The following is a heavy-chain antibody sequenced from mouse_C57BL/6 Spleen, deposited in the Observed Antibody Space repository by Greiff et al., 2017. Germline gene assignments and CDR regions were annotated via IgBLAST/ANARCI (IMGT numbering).Heavy chain of an antibody. D-gene: IGHD1-1*01. CDR3: ALYGTAY. J-gene: IGHJ3*01. Sequence: VQLHQSGAELVMPGASVKLSCKASGYTFTSYWMHWVKQRPGQGLEWIGEIDPSDSYTNYNQKLKGKSTLTVDKSSSTSYMQLSSLTSEDSAVYYCALYGTAYWGQGTLVTVSA. CDR2: IDPSDSYT. V-gene: IGHV1-69*01. CDR1: GYTFTSYW.